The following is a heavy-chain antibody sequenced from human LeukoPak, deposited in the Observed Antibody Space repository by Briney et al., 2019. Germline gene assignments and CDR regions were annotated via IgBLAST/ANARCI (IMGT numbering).Heavy chain of an antibody. D-gene: IGHD3-10*01. CDR2: IKNDGGEK. Sequence: GGSLRLSCAASGFTFSPHAMHWVRQAPGKGLEWVANIKNDGGEKYYVDSVKGRFTISRDNAEKSLYLHMDSLRVEDTAVYYCAREPRGVSYSAWGQGTLVTVSS. CDR1: GFTFSPHA. V-gene: IGHV3-7*01. J-gene: IGHJ5*02. CDR3: AREPRGVSYSA.